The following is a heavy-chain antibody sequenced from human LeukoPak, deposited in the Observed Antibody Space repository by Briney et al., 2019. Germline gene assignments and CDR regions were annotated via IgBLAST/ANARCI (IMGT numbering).Heavy chain of an antibody. CDR3: ARDLQEAARGGILYYFDY. CDR2: ISAQHGQT. CDR1: GYSENFYG. D-gene: IGHD6-6*01. V-gene: IGHV1-18*01. J-gene: IGHJ4*02. Sequence: GASVKVSCKTSGYSENFYGITWVRQVAGQGLEWMGWISAQHGQTEYAPNSQDRVTMTTDTYTNTAYMELRSLRSDDTAVYYCARDLQEAARGGILYYFDYWGQGTLVTVSS.